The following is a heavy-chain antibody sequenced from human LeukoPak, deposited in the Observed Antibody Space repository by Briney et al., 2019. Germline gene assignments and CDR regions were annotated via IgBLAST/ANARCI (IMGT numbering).Heavy chain of an antibody. V-gene: IGHV4-59*08. D-gene: IGHD6-13*01. Sequence: SETLSLTCTVSGGSISSYYWSWIRQPPGKGLEWIGYIYYSGSTNYNPSLKSRVTISVDTSKNQFSLKPSSVTAADTAVYYCARLGIAEEHAFDIWGQGTMVTVSS. CDR2: IYYSGST. CDR1: GGSISSYY. CDR3: ARLGIAEEHAFDI. J-gene: IGHJ3*02.